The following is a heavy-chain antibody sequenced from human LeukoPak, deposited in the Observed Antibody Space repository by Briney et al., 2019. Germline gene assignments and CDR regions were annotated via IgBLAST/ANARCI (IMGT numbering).Heavy chain of an antibody. D-gene: IGHD5-12*01. CDR2: IYYSGST. CDR3: VGDRDGYNFSFGY. Sequence: SETLSLTCTVSGGYSSSYYWSWIRQPPGKGLEWIGYIYYSGSTNYNPSLKSRVTISVDTSKNQFSLKLSSVTAADTAVYYCVGDRDGYNFSFGYWGQGTLVTVSS. V-gene: IGHV4-59*01. CDR1: GGYSSSYY. J-gene: IGHJ4*02.